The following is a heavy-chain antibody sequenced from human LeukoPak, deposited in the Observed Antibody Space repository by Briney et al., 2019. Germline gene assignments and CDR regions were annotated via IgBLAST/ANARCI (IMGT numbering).Heavy chain of an antibody. Sequence: SVKVSCKASGGTFNSYAISWVRQAPGQGLEWMGGIIPIFGTTNYARKFRGRVTLTADKSTRTAYMELSSLRSEDTAVYYCARDKDSRDPPHFDYWGQGTLVTVSS. CDR2: IIPIFGTT. CDR1: GGTFNSYA. J-gene: IGHJ4*02. CDR3: ARDKDSRDPPHFDY. V-gene: IGHV1-69*06.